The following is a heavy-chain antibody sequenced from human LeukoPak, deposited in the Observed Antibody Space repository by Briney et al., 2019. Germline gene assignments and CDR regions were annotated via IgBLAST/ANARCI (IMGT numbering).Heavy chain of an antibody. D-gene: IGHD2-15*01. V-gene: IGHV1-18*01. CDR1: GYTFTSYG. CDR3: ARVFGYCSGGSCYYYGMDV. J-gene: IGHJ6*02. Sequence: GASVKVSCKASGYTFTSYGISWVRQAPGQGLEWMGWISAYNGNTNYAQKLQGRVTMTTDTSTSTAYMELRSLRSDDTAVYYCARVFGYCSGGSCYYYGMDVWGQGTTVTVSS. CDR2: ISAYNGNT.